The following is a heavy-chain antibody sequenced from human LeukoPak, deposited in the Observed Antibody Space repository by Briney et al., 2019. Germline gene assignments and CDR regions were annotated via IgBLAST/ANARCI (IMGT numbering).Heavy chain of an antibody. CDR1: GGSISSGGYY. Sequence: PSETLSLTCTVSGGSISSGGYYWSWIRQHPGKGLEWIGYIYYSGSTYYNPSLKSRVTISVDTSKNQFSLKLSSVTAADTAVYYCARDRIIGGDYYFDYWGQGTLVTVSS. V-gene: IGHV4-31*03. CDR3: ARDRIIGGDYYFDY. D-gene: IGHD2-21*02. J-gene: IGHJ4*02. CDR2: IYYSGST.